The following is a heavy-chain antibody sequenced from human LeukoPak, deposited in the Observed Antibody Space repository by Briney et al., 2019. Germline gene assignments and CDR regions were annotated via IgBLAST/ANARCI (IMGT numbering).Heavy chain of an antibody. D-gene: IGHD3-9*01. CDR1: GLTVSTNY. J-gene: IGHJ4*02. CDR3: TRLHYDILTGPFDY. Sequence: EGSLRLSCAASGLTVSTNYMSWVRQAPGKGLEWVSVIFSGGGTYYADSVKGRFIMSRDNSKNTLYLQMDSLRAEDTAVYYCTRLHYDILTGPFDYWGQGTLVTVSS. CDR2: IFSGGGT. V-gene: IGHV3-66*04.